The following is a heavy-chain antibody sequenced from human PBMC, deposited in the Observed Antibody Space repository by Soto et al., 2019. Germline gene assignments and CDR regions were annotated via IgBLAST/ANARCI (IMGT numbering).Heavy chain of an antibody. CDR3: ARGDAVVPAAISY. D-gene: IGHD2-2*01. Sequence: SETLSLTCTVSGDSISSGDYYWSWIRQPPGKGLEWIGFVYYTGTSGSNPSLKSRVTMSVDTSKNQFSLKLNSVTAADTAVYYCARGDAVVPAAISYWGQGTLVTVSS. CDR1: GDSISSGDYY. J-gene: IGHJ4*02. CDR2: VYYTGTS. V-gene: IGHV4-30-4*01.